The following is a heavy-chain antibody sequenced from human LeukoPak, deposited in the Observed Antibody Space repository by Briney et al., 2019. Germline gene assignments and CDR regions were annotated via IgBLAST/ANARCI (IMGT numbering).Heavy chain of an antibody. CDR2: ISAGGGTT. V-gene: IGHV3-23*01. Sequence: GGPLRLSCAASGFTFGNEAMSWVRQAPERGLEWVSSISAGGGTTYYADSVKGRFTISRDNSNNTLFVQMNSLRAEDTAVYYCARGIKNYYDSSGYSLNDYWGQGTLVTVSS. CDR3: ARGIKNYYDSSGYSLNDY. CDR1: GFTFGNEA. D-gene: IGHD3-22*01. J-gene: IGHJ4*02.